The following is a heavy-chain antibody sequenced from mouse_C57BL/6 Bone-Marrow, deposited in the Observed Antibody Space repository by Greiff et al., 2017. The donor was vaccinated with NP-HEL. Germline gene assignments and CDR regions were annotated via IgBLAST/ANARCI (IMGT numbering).Heavy chain of an antibody. V-gene: IGHV1-22*01. Sequence: EVQLQQSGPELVKPGASVKMSCKASGYTFTDYNMHWVQQSHGKSLAWIGSLNPHNGGTSYNQKFKGKATLTVNKASSTAYMELRSRTSEDSAVYYCGGDYWGQGTSVTVSS. CDR3: GGDY. CDR2: LNPHNGGT. CDR1: GYTFTDYN. J-gene: IGHJ4*01.